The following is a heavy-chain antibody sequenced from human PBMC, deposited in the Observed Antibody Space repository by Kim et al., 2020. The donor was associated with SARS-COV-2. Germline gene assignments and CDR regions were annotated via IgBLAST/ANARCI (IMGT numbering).Heavy chain of an antibody. CDR1: GFTFSSYY. CDR2: IGTAGDT. J-gene: IGHJ6*02. CDR3: ARGFDSFGESIGDYYYGMDV. V-gene: IGHV3-13*04. D-gene: IGHD3-10*01. Sequence: GGSLRLSCAASGFTFSSYYMHWVRQATGKGLEWVSAIGTAGDTYYPGSVKGRFTISRENAKNSLYLQMNSLRAGETAVYYCARGFDSFGESIGDYYYGMDVWGQGTTVTVYS.